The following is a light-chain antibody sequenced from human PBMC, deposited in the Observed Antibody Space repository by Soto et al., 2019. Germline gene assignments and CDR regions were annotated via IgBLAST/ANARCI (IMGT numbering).Light chain of an antibody. CDR3: QLSGSLPIP. J-gene: IGKJ5*01. Sequence: IGLAQSTATLSLSPGDRATLSCGASQSVSRSYLAWYQQKPGLAPRLIIYDASTRATGIPERFSGSGSGTDFTLTISRLEPADFAVHSCQLSGSLPIPFAQGTRLEI. V-gene: IGKV3D-20*01. CDR2: DAS. CDR1: QSVSRSY.